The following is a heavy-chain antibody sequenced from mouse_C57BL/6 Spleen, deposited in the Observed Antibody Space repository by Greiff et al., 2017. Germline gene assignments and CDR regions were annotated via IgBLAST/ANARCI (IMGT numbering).Heavy chain of an antibody. CDR3: GRYRIYYYGSIYWCLDD. J-gene: IGHJ1*03. CDR1: GFTFTDYY. CDR2: IRNKANGYTT. D-gene: IGHD1-1*01. V-gene: IGHV7-3*01. Sequence: EVQGVESGGGLVQPGGSLSLSCAASGFTFTDYYMSWVRQPPGKALEWLGFIRNKANGYTTEYSASVKGRFTISRDNYQSILYLKKNAMRAVDSATYYCGRYRIYYYGSIYWCLDDWGTGTTVTVSS.